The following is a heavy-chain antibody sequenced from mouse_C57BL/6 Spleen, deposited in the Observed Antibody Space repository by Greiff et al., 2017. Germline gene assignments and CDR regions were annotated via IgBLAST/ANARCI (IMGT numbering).Heavy chain of an antibody. D-gene: IGHD4-1*01. CDR3: ARKTGYFDY. CDR2: ISDGGSYT. V-gene: IGHV5-4*03. Sequence: EVKVEESGGGLVKPGGSLKLSCAASGFTFSSYAMSWVRQTPEKRLEWVATISDGGSYTYYPDNVKGRFTISRDNAKNNLYLQMSHLKSEDTAMYYCARKTGYFDYWGQGTTLTVSS. J-gene: IGHJ2*01. CDR1: GFTFSSYA.